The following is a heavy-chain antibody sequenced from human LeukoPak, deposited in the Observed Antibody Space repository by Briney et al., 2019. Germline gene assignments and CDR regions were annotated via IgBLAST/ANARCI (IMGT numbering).Heavy chain of an antibody. CDR1: GGSISSYY. Sequence: SETLSLTCTVSGGSISSYYWSRIRQPAGKGLEWIGRIYTSGSTNYNPSLKSRVTMSVDTSKNQFSLKLSSVTAADTAVYYCARDNWSSWFPTFFDYWGQGTLVTVSS. J-gene: IGHJ4*02. D-gene: IGHD6-13*01. CDR2: IYTSGST. CDR3: ARDNWSSWFPTFFDY. V-gene: IGHV4-4*07.